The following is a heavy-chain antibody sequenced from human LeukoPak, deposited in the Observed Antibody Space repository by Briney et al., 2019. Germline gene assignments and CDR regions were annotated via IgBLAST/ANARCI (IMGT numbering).Heavy chain of an antibody. D-gene: IGHD3-3*02. J-gene: IGHJ6*03. Sequence: PSETLSLTCAVSGYSISSGYYWGWIRQPPGKGLEWIGSIYHSGSTYYNPSLKSRVTISVDTSKNQFSLKLSSVTAADTAVYYCAREAHFWSGFSSAVYMDVWGKGTTVTVSS. CDR2: IYHSGST. V-gene: IGHV4-38-2*02. CDR1: GYSISSGYY. CDR3: AREAHFWSGFSSAVYMDV.